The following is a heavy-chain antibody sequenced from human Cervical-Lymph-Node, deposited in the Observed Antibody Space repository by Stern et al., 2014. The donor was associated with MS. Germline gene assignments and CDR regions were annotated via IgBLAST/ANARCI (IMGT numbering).Heavy chain of an antibody. J-gene: IGHJ2*01. V-gene: IGHV3-30*18. D-gene: IGHD4-17*01. CDR1: GFAFSHYG. CDR3: AKDWEYDGDIGWYSDV. Sequence: QVQLVESGGGVVQPGRSLRVSCAASGFAFSHYGMNWVRQAPGKGLEWVAFIRYEISTKRYADTVKGRFTISRDNSNNTVFLQMNSLRTEDTAVYYCAKDWEYDGDIGWYSDVWGRGTLVTVSS. CDR2: IRYEISTK.